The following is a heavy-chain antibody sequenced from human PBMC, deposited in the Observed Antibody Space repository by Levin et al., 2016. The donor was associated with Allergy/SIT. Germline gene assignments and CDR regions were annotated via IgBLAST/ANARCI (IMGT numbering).Heavy chain of an antibody. CDR2: IWYDGSNK. D-gene: IGHD2-2*01. CDR1: GFTFSSYG. CDR3: ARDRAVPAASSTWFDP. Sequence: GGSLRLSCAASGFTFSSYGMHWVRQAPGKGLEWVAVIWYDGSNKYYADSVKGRFTISRDNSKNTLYLQMNSLRAEDTAVYYCARDRAVPAASSTWFDPWGQGTLVTVSS. V-gene: IGHV3-33*01. J-gene: IGHJ5*02.